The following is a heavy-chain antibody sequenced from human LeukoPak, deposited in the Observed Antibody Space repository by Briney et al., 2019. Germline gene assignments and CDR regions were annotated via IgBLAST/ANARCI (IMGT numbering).Heavy chain of an antibody. Sequence: PGGSLRLSCAASGFTFSSYAMSWVRQAPGKGLEWVANIKQDGSEKYYVDSVKGRFTISRDNVKNSLYLQMNSLRADDTAVYYCARRGPYCGGDCYSPGAEYFRHWGQGTLVTVSS. CDR1: GFTFSSYA. V-gene: IGHV3-7*03. CDR3: ARRGPYCGGDCYSPGAEYFRH. D-gene: IGHD2-21*02. CDR2: IKQDGSEK. J-gene: IGHJ1*01.